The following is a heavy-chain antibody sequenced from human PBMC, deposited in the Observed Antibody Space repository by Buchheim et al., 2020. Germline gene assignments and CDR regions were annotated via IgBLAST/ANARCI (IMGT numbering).Heavy chain of an antibody. Sequence: QVQLQESGPGLVKPSETLSLTCTVSGGSVSSGSYYWSWIRQPPGKGLEWIGYIYYSGSTNYNPSLKSRVTISVDTSKNQFSLKLSSVTAADTAVYYCASAPYYYYYYGMDVWGQGTT. J-gene: IGHJ6*02. CDR1: GGSVSSGSYY. V-gene: IGHV4-61*01. CDR3: ASAPYYYYYYGMDV. CDR2: IYYSGST.